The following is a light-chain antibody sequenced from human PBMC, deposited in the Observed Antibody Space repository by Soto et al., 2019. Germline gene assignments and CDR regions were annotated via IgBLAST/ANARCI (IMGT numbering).Light chain of an antibody. V-gene: IGKV3-20*01. J-gene: IGKJ2*01. CDR2: AAS. Sequence: EIVLTQSPGTLSLSPGERATLSCRASQSISSSYLAWYQQKPGQAPRLLIYAASSRATGIPDRFSGSGSGTDVTLTISRLEPEVFAVYYCQQYGSSSYTFGQGTQLEIK. CDR1: QSISSSY. CDR3: QQYGSSSYT.